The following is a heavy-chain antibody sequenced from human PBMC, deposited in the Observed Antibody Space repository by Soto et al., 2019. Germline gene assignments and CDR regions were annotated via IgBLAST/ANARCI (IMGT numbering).Heavy chain of an antibody. Sequence: RRLSCAASGFTFSNAWMSWVRQAPGKGLEWVGRIKSKTDGGTTDYAAPVKGRFTISRDDSKNTLYLQMNSLKTEDTAVYYCTTRNVIREESSSWPTISRMDVWGQGTTVTVS. CDR1: GFTFSNAW. CDR2: IKSKTDGGTT. D-gene: IGHD6-13*01. CDR3: TTRNVIREESSSWPTISRMDV. V-gene: IGHV3-15*01. J-gene: IGHJ6*02.